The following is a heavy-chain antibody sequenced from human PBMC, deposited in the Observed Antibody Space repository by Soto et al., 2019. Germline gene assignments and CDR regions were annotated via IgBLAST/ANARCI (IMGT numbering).Heavy chain of an antibody. V-gene: IGHV4-30-2*01. CDR3: AREGGGYCSGGSCQVAY. D-gene: IGHD2-15*01. J-gene: IGHJ4*02. CDR2: IYHSGST. CDR1: GGSISSGGYS. Sequence: PSETLSLTCAVSGGSISSGGYSWSWIRQPPGKGLEWIGYIYHSGSTYYNPSLKSRVTISVDTSKNQFSLKLSSVTAADTAVYYCAREGGGYCSGGSCQVAYWGQGTLVTVSS.